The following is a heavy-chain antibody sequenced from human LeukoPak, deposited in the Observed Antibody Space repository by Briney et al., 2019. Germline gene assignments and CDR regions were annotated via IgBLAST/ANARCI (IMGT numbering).Heavy chain of an antibody. CDR2: IYYSGST. J-gene: IGHJ4*02. D-gene: IGHD3-3*01. V-gene: IGHV4-59*12. Sequence: SETLSLTCSVSGGSITSYYWSWIRQSPGKGLEWIGYIYYSGSTYYNPSLKSRVTISVDTSKNQFSLKLSSVTAADTAVYYCAREVRFGVVIRYFDYWGQGTLVTVSS. CDR1: GGSITSYY. CDR3: AREVRFGVVIRYFDY.